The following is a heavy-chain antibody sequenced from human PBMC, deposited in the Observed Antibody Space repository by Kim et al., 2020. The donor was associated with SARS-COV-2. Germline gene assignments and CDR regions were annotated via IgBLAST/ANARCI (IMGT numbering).Heavy chain of an antibody. CDR3: ARVAVRGVYYYYGMDV. J-gene: IGHJ6*02. D-gene: IGHD3-10*01. V-gene: IGHV4-59*01. Sequence: SLKSRVPISVDPSKNQFSLKLSSVTAADTAVYYCARVAVRGVYYYYGMDVWGQGTTVTVSS.